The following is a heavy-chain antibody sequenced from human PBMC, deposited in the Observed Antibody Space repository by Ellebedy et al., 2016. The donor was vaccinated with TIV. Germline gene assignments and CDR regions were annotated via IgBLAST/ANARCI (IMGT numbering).Heavy chain of an antibody. CDR3: AKGTNWNVRFDP. CDR1: GFTFSSYA. Sequence: GESLKISXAASGFTFSSYAMSWVRQAPGKGLEWVSAISGSGGSTYYADSVKGRFTISRDNSKNTLYLQMNSLRAEDTAVYYCAKGTNWNVRFDPWGQGTLVTVSS. V-gene: IGHV3-23*01. J-gene: IGHJ5*02. CDR2: ISGSGGST. D-gene: IGHD1-1*01.